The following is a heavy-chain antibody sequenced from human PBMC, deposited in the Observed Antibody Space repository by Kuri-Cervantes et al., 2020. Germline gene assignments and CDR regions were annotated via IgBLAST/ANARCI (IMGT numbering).Heavy chain of an antibody. V-gene: IGHV4-34*01. CDR2: INHSGST. CDR3: AVKVGADNNWFDP. J-gene: IGHJ5*02. Sequence: SQTLSLTCAVYGGSFSGYYWSWIRQPPGKGLEWIGEINHSGSTNYNPSLKSRVTISADTSKNQFSLKLSSVTAADTAVYYCAVKVGADNNWFDPWGQGTLVTVSS. CDR1: GGSFSGYY. D-gene: IGHD1-26*01.